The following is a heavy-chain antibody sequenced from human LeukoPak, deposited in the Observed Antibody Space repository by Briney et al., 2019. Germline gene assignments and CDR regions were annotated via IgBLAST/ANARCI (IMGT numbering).Heavy chain of an antibody. CDR2: IVVGGGNT. CDR1: GFTFTSSA. Sequence: GTSVKVSCKASGFTFTSSAMQWVRQARGQRLEWIGWIVVGGGNTNYAQKFQERVTITRDMSTSTAYLELNSLRSEDTAVYYCAAGSGSYSYDAFDIWGQGTLVTVSS. J-gene: IGHJ3*02. CDR3: AAGSGSYSYDAFDI. D-gene: IGHD1-26*01. V-gene: IGHV1-58*02.